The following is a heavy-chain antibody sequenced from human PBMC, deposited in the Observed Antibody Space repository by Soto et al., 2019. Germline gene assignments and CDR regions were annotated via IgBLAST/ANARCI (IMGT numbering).Heavy chain of an antibody. CDR3: SRDLLGVRAFDS. J-gene: IGHJ3*02. D-gene: IGHD3-16*01. Sequence: EVQLVESGGDLVQPGRSLRLSCTTSGFTFGDYAVSWLRQAPGKGLEWVSFIRSKASGGTAEYAASVKGRFTISRDDSNSIAYLQMNSLKTEDTAVYYCSRDLLGVRAFDSWGQGTMVTVSS. V-gene: IGHV3-49*03. CDR2: IRSKASGGTA. CDR1: GFTFGDYA.